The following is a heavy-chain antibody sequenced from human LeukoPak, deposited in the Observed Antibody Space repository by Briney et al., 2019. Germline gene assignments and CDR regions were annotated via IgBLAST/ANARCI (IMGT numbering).Heavy chain of an antibody. V-gene: IGHV3-49*04. J-gene: IGHJ4*02. CDR1: GFTFGEYG. D-gene: IGHD1-26*01. Sequence: PGGSLRLSCTASGFTFGEYGLTWVRQAPGKGLEWVGFIRSEIYGGTREYAASVKGRFTISRGDSNSIADLQMNSLKTEDTGVYYCGRGLTVVGAKYYFDYWGQGTLVTVSS. CDR3: GRGLTVVGAKYYFDY. CDR2: IRSEIYGGTR.